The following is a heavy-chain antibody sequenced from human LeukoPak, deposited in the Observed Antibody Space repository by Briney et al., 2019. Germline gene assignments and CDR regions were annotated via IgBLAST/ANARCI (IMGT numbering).Heavy chain of an antibody. V-gene: IGHV3-30-3*01. CDR2: ISYDGSNK. CDR1: GFTFSSYA. J-gene: IGHJ4*02. CDR3: ARSQRNNHYYNLYYFDD. D-gene: IGHD1-14*01. Sequence: GGSLRLSCAASGFTFSSYAMHWVRQAPGKGLEWVAVISYDGSNKYYADSVKGRFTISRDNSKSTLYLQMNSLRAEDTAVYYCARSQRNNHYYNLYYFDDGGQGTLVTVSS.